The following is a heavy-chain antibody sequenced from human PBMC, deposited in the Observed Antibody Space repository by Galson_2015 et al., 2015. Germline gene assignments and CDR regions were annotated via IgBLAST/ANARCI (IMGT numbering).Heavy chain of an antibody. CDR1: GGSFSGYY. CDR3: ARTGNDGGNSGWFDP. V-gene: IGHV4-34*01. Sequence: ETLSLTCAVYGGSFSGYYWSWIRQPPGKGLEWIGEINHSGSTNYNPSLKSRVTISVDTSKNQFSLKLSSVTAADTAVYYCARTGNDGGNSGWFDPWGQGTLVTVSS. CDR2: INHSGST. J-gene: IGHJ5*02. D-gene: IGHD4-23*01.